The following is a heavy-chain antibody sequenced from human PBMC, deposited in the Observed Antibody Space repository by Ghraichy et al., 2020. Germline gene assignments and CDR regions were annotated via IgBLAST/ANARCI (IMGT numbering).Heavy chain of an antibody. D-gene: IGHD3-10*01. J-gene: IGHJ4*02. CDR3: AKGDGSGSYFFDF. CDR2: ISGSGETP. Sequence: GGSLRLSCAASGFTFNTCAMPWVRQAPGKGLEWVSAISGSGETPYYADSVKGRFSISRDNSQNTLYLQMNSLRPDDTAEYYCAKGDGSGSYFFDFWGQGTLVTVAS. V-gene: IGHV3-23*01. CDR1: GFTFNTCA.